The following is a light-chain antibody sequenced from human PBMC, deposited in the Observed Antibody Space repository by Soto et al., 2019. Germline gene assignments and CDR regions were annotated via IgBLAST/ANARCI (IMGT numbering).Light chain of an antibody. CDR1: SSHIGSNT. V-gene: IGLV1-44*01. J-gene: IGLJ2*01. CDR3: AACDDSLDGHVV. Sequence: QSVLTQPPSASGTPGQRVTISCSGSSSHIGSNTVNWYQKLPGTAPELLIYSNNQRPSGVPDRFSGSKSGTSASLAISGLQSEDEADYYCAACDDSLDGHVVFGGGTKLTVL. CDR2: SNN.